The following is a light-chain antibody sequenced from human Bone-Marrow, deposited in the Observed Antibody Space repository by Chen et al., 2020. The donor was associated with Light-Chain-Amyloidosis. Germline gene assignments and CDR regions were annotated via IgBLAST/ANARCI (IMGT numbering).Light chain of an antibody. CDR2: INHDGSN. CDR3: ETWDTGIHV. J-gene: IGLJ1*01. V-gene: IGLV4-69*01. CDR1: SGHGTSA. Sequence: QLLVTQPPSASASLGASVKLTCTLSSGHGTSAIAWHQQQPDKGPRFVMKINHDGSNKKGTGIPDRFAGASSGSERYLISSSRQSEDEADYFCETWDTGIHVFGRGTKVTGL.